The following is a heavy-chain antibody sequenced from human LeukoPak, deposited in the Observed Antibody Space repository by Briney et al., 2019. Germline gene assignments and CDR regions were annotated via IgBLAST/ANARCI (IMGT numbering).Heavy chain of an antibody. CDR3: AKKRDSSSWYLNLIDQ. CDR1: GFTFSTYG. Sequence: SGRSLRLSCAASGFTFSTYGMHWVRQAPGKGLEWVAVISYDGSNKHYADSVKGRFTISRDNSKNTVYLQMSSLRAEDTAVYYCAKKRDSSSWYLNLIDQWGQGTLVTVSS. V-gene: IGHV3-30*18. CDR2: ISYDGSNK. J-gene: IGHJ4*02. D-gene: IGHD6-13*01.